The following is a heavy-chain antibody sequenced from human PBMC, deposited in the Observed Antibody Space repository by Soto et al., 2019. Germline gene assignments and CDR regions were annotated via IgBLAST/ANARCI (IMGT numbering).Heavy chain of an antibody. V-gene: IGHV1-46*01. CDR3: ARSASSIAVAGTSNWFDL. CDR1: GYTFTSYY. Sequence: ASVKVSCKASGYTFTSYYMHWVRQAPGQGLEWMGIINPSGGSTSYAQKFQGRVTMTRDTSTSTVYMELSSLRSEDTAVYYCARSASSIAVAGTSNWFDLWAQGNLVTVSS. D-gene: IGHD6-19*01. J-gene: IGHJ5*02. CDR2: INPSGGST.